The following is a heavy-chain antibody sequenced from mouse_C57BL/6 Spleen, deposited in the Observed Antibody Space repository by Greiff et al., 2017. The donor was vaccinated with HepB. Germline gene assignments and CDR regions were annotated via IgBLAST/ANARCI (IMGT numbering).Heavy chain of an antibody. Sequence: LQESGGGLVKPGGSLKLSCAASGFTFSDYGMHWVRQAPEKGLEWVAYISSGSSTIYYADTVKGRFTISRDNAKNTLFLQMTSLRSEDTAMYYCARDYYGSSGDWGQGTTLTVSS. V-gene: IGHV5-17*01. CDR3: ARDYYGSSGD. CDR1: GFTFSDYG. CDR2: ISSGSSTI. J-gene: IGHJ2*01. D-gene: IGHD1-1*01.